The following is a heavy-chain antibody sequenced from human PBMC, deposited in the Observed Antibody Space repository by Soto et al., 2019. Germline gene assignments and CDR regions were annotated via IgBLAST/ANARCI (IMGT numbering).Heavy chain of an antibody. CDR1: GFSFSSFW. CDR3: SRSLDS. J-gene: IGHJ4*02. Sequence: GGSLRLSCAASGFSFSSFWMDWVRQAPGKGLEWVANINPDGSEKHYVDSVKGRFTISRDNAKDSLYLQMSSLTAEDSALYYCSRSLDSWGQGTRVTVSS. V-gene: IGHV3-7*01. CDR2: INPDGSEK.